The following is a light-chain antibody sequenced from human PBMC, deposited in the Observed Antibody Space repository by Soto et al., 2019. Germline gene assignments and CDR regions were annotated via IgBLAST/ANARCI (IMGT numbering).Light chain of an antibody. CDR2: DAS. J-gene: IGKJ1*01. Sequence: VQMTQSTYTLSASVGDRVAITFRASQSIRRWLAWYQQKPGKAPKLLIYDASDLGSGVPSRFSGSGSGTEFTLTISSLQPDDFATYYCQQYNYYRTFGQGTKVAIK. CDR1: QSIRRW. CDR3: QQYNYYRT. V-gene: IGKV1-5*01.